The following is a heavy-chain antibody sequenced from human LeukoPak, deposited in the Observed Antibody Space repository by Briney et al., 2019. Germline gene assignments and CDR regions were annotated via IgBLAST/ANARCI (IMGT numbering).Heavy chain of an antibody. CDR3: ARGSDSSGYYTRTLGF. D-gene: IGHD3-22*01. J-gene: IGHJ4*02. V-gene: IGHV1-46*01. CDR2: INPSGGST. Sequence: ASVKVSCKASGYTFTSYYMHWVRQAPGQGLEWMGIINPSGGSTSYAQKFRGRVTMTRDMSTSTVYMELSSLRSEDTAVYYCARGSDSSGYYTRTLGFWGQGTLVTVSS. CDR1: GYTFTSYY.